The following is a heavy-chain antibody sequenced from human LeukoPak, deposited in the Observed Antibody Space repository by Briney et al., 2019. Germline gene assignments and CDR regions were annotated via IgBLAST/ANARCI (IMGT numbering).Heavy chain of an antibody. J-gene: IGHJ6*03. CDR2: INHSGST. Sequence: SEILSLTCAVYGGSFSGYYWSWIRQPPGKGLEWIGEINHSGSTSYNPSLKSRVTISVDTSKNQFSLKLSSVTAADTAVYYCARDGGHYGSGSYYTLRYYYYYMDVWGKGTTVTISS. CDR1: GGSFSGYY. V-gene: IGHV4-34*01. CDR3: ARDGGHYGSGSYYTLRYYYYYMDV. D-gene: IGHD3-10*01.